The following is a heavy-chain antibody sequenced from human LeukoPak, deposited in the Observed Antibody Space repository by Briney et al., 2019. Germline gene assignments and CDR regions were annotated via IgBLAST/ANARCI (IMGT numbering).Heavy chain of an antibody. V-gene: IGHV4-59*01. Sequence: PSETLSLTCTVSGDSINNYYWSWIRQPPGKGLEWIGYIYYSGSTNYNPSLKSRVTISVDTSKKQFSLKLTSVTAADTAVYYCARGYYDSSGYYYLLVYWGQGTLVTVSS. CDR3: ARGYYDSSGYYYLLVY. D-gene: IGHD3-22*01. CDR1: GDSINNYY. J-gene: IGHJ4*02. CDR2: IYYSGST.